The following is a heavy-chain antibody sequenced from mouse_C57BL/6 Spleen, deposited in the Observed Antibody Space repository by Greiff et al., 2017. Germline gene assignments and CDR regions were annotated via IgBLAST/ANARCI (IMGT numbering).Heavy chain of an antibody. V-gene: IGHV3-8*01. CDR2: ISYSGST. CDR3: ARLAVTTVVATEGWYFDV. D-gene: IGHD1-1*01. Sequence: EVKLMESGPGLAKPSQTLSLTCSVTGYSITSDYWNWIRKFPGNKLEYMGYISYSGSTYYNPSLNSRISITRDTSKNQYYLQLNSVTTEDTATYYCARLAVTTVVATEGWYFDVWGTGTTVTVSS. J-gene: IGHJ1*03. CDR1: GYSITSDY.